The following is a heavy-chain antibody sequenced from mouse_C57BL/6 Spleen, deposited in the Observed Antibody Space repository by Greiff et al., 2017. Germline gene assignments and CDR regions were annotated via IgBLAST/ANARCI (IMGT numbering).Heavy chain of an antibody. CDR2: IDPSDSYT. CDR3: ARRNWDEDYAMDY. J-gene: IGHJ4*01. V-gene: IGHV1-50*01. D-gene: IGHD4-1*01. Sequence: QVQLQQPGAELVKPGASVKLSCKASGYTFTSYWMQWVKQRPGQGLEWIGEIDPSDSYTNYNQKFKGKATLTVDTSSSTAYMQLSSLTSEDSAVYYCARRNWDEDYAMDYWGQGTSVTVSS. CDR1: GYTFTSYW.